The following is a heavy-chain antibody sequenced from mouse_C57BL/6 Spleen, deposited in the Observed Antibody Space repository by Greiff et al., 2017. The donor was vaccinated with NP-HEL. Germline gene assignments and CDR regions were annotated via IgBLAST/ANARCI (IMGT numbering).Heavy chain of an antibody. J-gene: IGHJ2*01. V-gene: IGHV6-3*01. CDR2: IRLKSDNYAT. Sequence: VQLKESGGGLVQPRGSMKLSCVASGFTFSNYWMNWVRQSPEQGLEWVAQIRLKSDNYATHYAESVKGRFTISRDDSKSSVYLQMNNLRAEDTGIYYCTELGRGDYWGQGTTLTVSS. CDR3: TELGRGDY. D-gene: IGHD4-1*01. CDR1: GFTFSNYW.